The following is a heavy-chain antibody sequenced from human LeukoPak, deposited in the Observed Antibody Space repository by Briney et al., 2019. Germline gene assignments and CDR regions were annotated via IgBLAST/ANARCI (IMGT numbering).Heavy chain of an antibody. CDR3: ARDGRVVPAAKTARGYYYYYMDV. Sequence: GGSLRLSCAASGFTFSSYAMHWVRQAPGKGLEWVAVISYDGSNKYYADSVKGRFTIPRDNSKNTPYLQMNSLRAEDTAVYYCARDGRVVPAAKTARGYYYYYMDVWGKGTTVTVSS. CDR2: ISYDGSNK. CDR1: GFTFSSYA. V-gene: IGHV3-30*01. J-gene: IGHJ6*03. D-gene: IGHD2-2*01.